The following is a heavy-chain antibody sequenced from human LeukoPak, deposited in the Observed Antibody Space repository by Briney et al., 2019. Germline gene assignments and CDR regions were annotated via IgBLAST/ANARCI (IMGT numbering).Heavy chain of an antibody. CDR1: GYTFTGYY. CDR3: ARDLAYDSSGEDFDY. CDR2: INPNSGGT. D-gene: IGHD3-22*01. Sequence: ASVKVSCKASGYTFTGYYMHWVRQAPGQGLEWMGWINPNSGGTNYAQKLQGRVTMTTDTSTSTAYMELRSLRSDDTAVYYCARDLAYDSSGEDFDYWGQGTLVTVSS. J-gene: IGHJ4*02. V-gene: IGHV1-2*02.